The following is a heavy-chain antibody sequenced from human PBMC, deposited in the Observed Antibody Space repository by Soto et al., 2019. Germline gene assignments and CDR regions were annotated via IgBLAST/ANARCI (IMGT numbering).Heavy chain of an antibody. D-gene: IGHD3-22*01. J-gene: IGHJ5*01. CDR2: IIPIFGTA. CDR1: GGTFSSYA. Sequence: QVQLVQSGAEVKKPGSSVKVSCKASGGTFSSYAISWVRQAPGQGLEWMGGIIPIFGTANYEQKFQGRVKVTADKSTSTAYMELSSLSSEDTAVYYCVRVPDSAHGYWFDSWGQGTLVTVSA. CDR3: VRVPDSAHGYWFDS. V-gene: IGHV1-69*06.